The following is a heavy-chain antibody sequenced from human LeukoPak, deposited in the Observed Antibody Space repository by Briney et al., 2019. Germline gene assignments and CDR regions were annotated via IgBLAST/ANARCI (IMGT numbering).Heavy chain of an antibody. J-gene: IGHJ6*02. CDR1: GYTLTELS. V-gene: IGHV1-24*01. CDR2: FDPEDGET. CDR3: ATDALGYYGMDV. Sequence: ASVKVSCKVSGYTLTELSMHWVRQAPGKGLEWMGGFDPEDGETIYAQKFQGRVTMTEDTSTDIAYMELSSLRSEDTAVYYCATDALGYYGMDVWGQGTTVTVSS.